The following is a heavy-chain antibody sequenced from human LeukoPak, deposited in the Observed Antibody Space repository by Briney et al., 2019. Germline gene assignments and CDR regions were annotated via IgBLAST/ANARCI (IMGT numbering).Heavy chain of an antibody. CDR3: ARGSDRSKAGDL. J-gene: IGHJ5*02. CDR1: GGSCDDYY. V-gene: IGHV4-34*01. D-gene: IGHD2-21*02. CDR2: IHPHGIF. Sequence: SKTLSLTCAVHGGSCDDYYCSWIRQPPGKGLEWIGEIHPHGIFYYNSSLTSRVTISIDTSKSQFSLRLTSVTAADTAFYYCARGSDRSKAGDLWGQGSLVIVSS.